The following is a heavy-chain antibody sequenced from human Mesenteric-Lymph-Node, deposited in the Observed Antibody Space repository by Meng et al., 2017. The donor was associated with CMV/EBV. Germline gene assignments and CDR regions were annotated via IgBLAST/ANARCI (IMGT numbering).Heavy chain of an antibody. J-gene: IGHJ4*02. V-gene: IGHV3-23*03. CDR1: GFTFSSYA. CDR2: IYSDGSTT. Sequence: GGSLRLSCAASGFTFSSYAMSWVRQAPGKGLEWVSVIYSDGSTTYYADSVKGRFTISRDDSKNTLYLQMNRLRAEDTAVFYCTKAQQAGDFWSSYYIGGLDYWGQGTLVTVSS. CDR3: TKAQQAGDFWSSYYIGGLDY. D-gene: IGHD3-3*01.